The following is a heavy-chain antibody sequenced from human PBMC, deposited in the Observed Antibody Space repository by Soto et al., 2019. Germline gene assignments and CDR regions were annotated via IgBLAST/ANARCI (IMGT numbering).Heavy chain of an antibody. CDR3: TRGGGIAAAGTCFDY. CDR2: ISSSGSTI. CDR1: GFTLRYFY. D-gene: IGHD6-13*01. V-gene: IGHV3-11*01. Sequence: GSLRTPCGSLGFTLRYFYMGLNRQAPGKRLERVSYISSSGSTIYYADSVKGRFTISRDNAKNSLYLQMNSLRAEDTAVYYCTRGGGIAAAGTCFDYWGQGTLVTVSS. J-gene: IGHJ4*02.